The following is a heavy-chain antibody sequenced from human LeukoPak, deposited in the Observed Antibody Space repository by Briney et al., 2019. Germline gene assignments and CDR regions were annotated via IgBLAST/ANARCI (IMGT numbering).Heavy chain of an antibody. J-gene: IGHJ5*02. V-gene: IGHV4-4*07. CDR1: GGSISRNY. Sequence: PSETLSLTSTVSGGSISRNYWSWIGQPAGKGLKWIERIHNSGSTDYNSSLKSRVNISRDKSKNQFSLKVRSLTAADTAVYYCARDNGPTISYIDPWGQGTLVTVSS. CDR2: IHNSGST. D-gene: IGHD2-8*01. CDR3: ARDNGPTISYIDP.